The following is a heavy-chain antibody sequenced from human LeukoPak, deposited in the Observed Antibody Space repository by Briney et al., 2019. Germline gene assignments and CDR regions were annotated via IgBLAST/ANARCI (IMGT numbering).Heavy chain of an antibody. D-gene: IGHD6-19*01. J-gene: IGHJ4*02. V-gene: IGHV1-2*06. CDR1: GYTFTSYD. Sequence: ASVKVSCKTSGYTFTSYDINWVRQAPGQGLEWMGRINPNSGGTNYAQKFQGRVTVTRDTSISTAYMELSRLRSDDTAVYYCARDRRSGLDYWGQGTLVTVSS. CDR2: INPNSGGT. CDR3: ARDRRSGLDY.